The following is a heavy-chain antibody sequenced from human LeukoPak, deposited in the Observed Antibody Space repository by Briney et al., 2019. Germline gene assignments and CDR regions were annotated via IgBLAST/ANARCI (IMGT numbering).Heavy chain of an antibody. V-gene: IGHV3-73*01. J-gene: IGHJ4*02. CDR2: IRNKANSYAT. CDR3: TKYYDFWSGYYAPFDY. D-gene: IGHD3-3*01. Sequence: PGGSLRLSCAASGFTFSGSAMHWVRQASGKGLEWVGRIRNKANSYATAYAASVKGRFTISRDDSKNTAYLQMNSLKTEDTAVYYCTKYYDFWSGYYAPFDYWGQGTLVTVSS. CDR1: GFTFSGSA.